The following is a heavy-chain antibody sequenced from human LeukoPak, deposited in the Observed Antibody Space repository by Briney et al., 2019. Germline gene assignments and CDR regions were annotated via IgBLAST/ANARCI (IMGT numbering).Heavy chain of an antibody. CDR3: AKDLSGSSHYGMDV. D-gene: IGHD1-26*01. V-gene: IGHV3-30*18. CDR1: GFTFSSYG. CDR2: ISYDGSNK. Sequence: GGSLRLSCAASGFTFSSYGMHWVRQAPGKGLEWVAVISYDGSNKYYADSVKGLFTISRDNSKHTLYLQMNSLRAEDTAVYYCAKDLSGSSHYGMDVWGQGTTVTVSS. J-gene: IGHJ6*02.